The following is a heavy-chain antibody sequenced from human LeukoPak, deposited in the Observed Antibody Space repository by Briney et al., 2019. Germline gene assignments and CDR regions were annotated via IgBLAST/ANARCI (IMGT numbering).Heavy chain of an antibody. V-gene: IGHV1-2*02. CDR2: INPDSGGA. J-gene: IGHJ2*01. CDR3: ARGKSATAPDSNWYRDL. D-gene: IGHD6-13*01. CDR1: RYD. Sequence: ASVNVSCKASRYDMHGVRHAPGQGLEWIRWINPDSGGAKYAQKFQGRVNMTRDTSISTAYMELSRLRSDDTAVYYCARGKSATAPDSNWYRDLWARGTLVTVSS.